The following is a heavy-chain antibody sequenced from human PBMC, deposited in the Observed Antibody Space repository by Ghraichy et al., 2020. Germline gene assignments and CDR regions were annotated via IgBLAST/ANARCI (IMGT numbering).Heavy chain of an antibody. V-gene: IGHV1-3*01. CDR2: INAGNGNT. CDR3: ARTWGVGATRTAFDI. Sequence: ASVKVSCKASGYTFTSYAMHWVRQAPGQRLEWMGWINAGNGNTKYSQKFQGRVTITRDTSASTAYMELSSLRSEDTAVYYCARTWGVGATRTAFDIWGQGTMVTVSS. D-gene: IGHD1-26*01. J-gene: IGHJ3*02. CDR1: GYTFTSYA.